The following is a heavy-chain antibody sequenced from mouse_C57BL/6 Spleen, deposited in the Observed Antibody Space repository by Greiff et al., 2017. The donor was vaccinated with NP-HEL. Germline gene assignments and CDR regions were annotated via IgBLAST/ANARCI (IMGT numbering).Heavy chain of an antibody. CDR1: GYSFTSYY. D-gene: IGHD1-1*01. CDR2: IYPGGGNT. Sequence: QVQLQQSGPELVKPGASVKISCKASGYSFTSYYIHWVKQRPGQGLEWIGWIYPGGGNTKYNEKFKGKATLTADTSSSTAYMQLSSLTSEDSAVYYCARGDYGSSLHYYAMDYWGQGTSVTVSS. J-gene: IGHJ4*01. CDR3: ARGDYGSSLHYYAMDY. V-gene: IGHV1-66*01.